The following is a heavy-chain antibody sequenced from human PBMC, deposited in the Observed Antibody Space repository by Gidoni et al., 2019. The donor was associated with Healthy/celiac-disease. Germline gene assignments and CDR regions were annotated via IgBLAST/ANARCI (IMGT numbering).Heavy chain of an antibody. CDR1: GGPISSYS. Sequence: QVELQESGQGLVKPSETLSLTGTVSGGPISSYSWSWIRQPAGKGLELIGRIDTSGGTNYNPSLKSRVTMSVDTSKNPFSLKLSSVTAAGTAVYYCARDTRESSSDYWGQGTLVTVSS. CDR3: ARDTRESSSDY. D-gene: IGHD6-13*01. CDR2: IDTSGGT. J-gene: IGHJ4*02. V-gene: IGHV4-4*07.